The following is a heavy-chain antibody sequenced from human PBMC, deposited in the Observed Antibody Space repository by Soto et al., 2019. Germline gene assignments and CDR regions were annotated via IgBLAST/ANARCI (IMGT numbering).Heavy chain of an antibody. Sequence: GGSLRLSCAASGFTFSGSAMHWVRQASGKGLEWVGRIRSKANSYATAYAASVKGRFTISRDDSKNTAYLQMNSLKTEDTAVYYCTRSYYGSGSYIYYYMDVWGKGTTVTVSS. CDR3: TRSYYGSGSYIYYYMDV. CDR2: IRSKANSYAT. J-gene: IGHJ6*03. D-gene: IGHD3-10*01. CDR1: GFTFSGSA. V-gene: IGHV3-73*01.